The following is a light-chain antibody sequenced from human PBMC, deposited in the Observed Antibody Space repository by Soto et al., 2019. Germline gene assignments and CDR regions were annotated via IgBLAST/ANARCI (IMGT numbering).Light chain of an antibody. V-gene: IGKV3-20*01. CDR3: QQYGSSPMYT. CDR2: GAS. CDR1: QSVSSSY. J-gene: IGKJ2*01. Sequence: EIVLTQSPGTLSVSPGERATLSCRASQSVSSSYLAWYQQKPGQAPRLLIHGASNRAAGIPDRFSGSGSGTDFTLTISRLEPEDFAVYYCQQYGSSPMYTFGQGTNLEI.